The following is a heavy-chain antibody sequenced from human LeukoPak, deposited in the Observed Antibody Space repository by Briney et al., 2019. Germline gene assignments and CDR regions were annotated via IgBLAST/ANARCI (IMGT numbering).Heavy chain of an antibody. D-gene: IGHD3-22*01. CDR2: ISAYNGNT. J-gene: IGHJ4*02. Sequence: ASVKVSCKASGYTFTSYGISWVRQAPGQGLECMGWISAYNGNTNYAQKLQGRVTMTTDTSTSTAYMELRSLRSDDTAVYYCARDQSYDSSGYYPPLGYWGQGTLVTVSS. CDR3: ARDQSYDSSGYYPPLGY. V-gene: IGHV1-18*01. CDR1: GYTFTSYG.